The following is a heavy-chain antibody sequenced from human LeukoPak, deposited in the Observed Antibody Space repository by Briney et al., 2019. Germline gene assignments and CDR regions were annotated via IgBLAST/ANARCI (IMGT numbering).Heavy chain of an antibody. Sequence: GGSLRLSCAASGFTFSSYWMSWVRQAPGKGLEWVSAISGSGGSTYYADSVKGRFTISRDNSKNTLYLQMNSLRAEDTAVYYCANQLYGDYLAPDYWGQGTLVTVSS. D-gene: IGHD4-17*01. CDR1: GFTFSSYW. J-gene: IGHJ4*02. CDR2: ISGSGGST. CDR3: ANQLYGDYLAPDY. V-gene: IGHV3-23*01.